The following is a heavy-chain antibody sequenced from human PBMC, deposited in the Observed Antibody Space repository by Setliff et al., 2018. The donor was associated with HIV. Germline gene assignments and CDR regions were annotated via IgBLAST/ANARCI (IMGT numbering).Heavy chain of an antibody. Sequence: GGSLRLSCAASGFTFSSYSMNWVRQAPGKGLEWVSYISSSSSTIYYADSVKGRFTISRDNAKNSLYLQMNSLRAADTAVYYCARGPYDFWSGYYMAVWGQGTLVTVSS. CDR1: GFTFSSYS. V-gene: IGHV3-48*01. CDR3: ARGPYDFWSGYYMAV. J-gene: IGHJ4*02. D-gene: IGHD3-3*01. CDR2: ISSSSSTI.